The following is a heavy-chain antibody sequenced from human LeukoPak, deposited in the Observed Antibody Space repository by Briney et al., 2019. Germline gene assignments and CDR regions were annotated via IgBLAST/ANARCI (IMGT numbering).Heavy chain of an antibody. J-gene: IGHJ4*02. D-gene: IGHD6-25*01. Sequence: GGSLQISCQGSGSLFTSYWISWVRQMPGKGLEGMGWIVPSDSYTKYSPSFQSHVIISADKSISPAYLQWSSLKASDTAMYYCARRERQRDYWGQGTLVTVSS. V-gene: IGHV5-10-1*01. CDR3: ARRERQRDY. CDR1: GSLFTSYW. CDR2: IVPSDSYT.